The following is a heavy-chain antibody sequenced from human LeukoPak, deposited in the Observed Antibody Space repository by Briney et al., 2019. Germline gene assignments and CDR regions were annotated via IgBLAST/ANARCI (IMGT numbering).Heavy chain of an antibody. V-gene: IGHV3-30*18. Sequence: GGSLRLSCAASGVSFSTYGMHWVRQAPGKGLEWVAVISDDGSNKYYADSVKGRFTISRDNAKNSLYLQMNSLRAEDTAVYYCAELGITMIGGVWGKGTTVTISS. CDR2: ISDDGSNK. J-gene: IGHJ6*04. CDR3: AELGITMIGGV. D-gene: IGHD3-10*02. CDR1: GVSFSTYG.